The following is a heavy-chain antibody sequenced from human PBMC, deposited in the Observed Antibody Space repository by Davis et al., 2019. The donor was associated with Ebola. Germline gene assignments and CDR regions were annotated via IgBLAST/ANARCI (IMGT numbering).Heavy chain of an antibody. Sequence: GESLKISCAASGFTFSGYDMSWFRQAPGKGLEWVSAISSSGFSTYYADSVKGRFTISRDNSKNTLYLQMNSLRVEDTAVYYCAKAKTTVTTYGDYWGQGTLVTVSS. D-gene: IGHD4-17*01. J-gene: IGHJ4*02. V-gene: IGHV3-23*01. CDR1: GFTFSGYD. CDR3: AKAKTTVTTYGDY. CDR2: ISSSGFST.